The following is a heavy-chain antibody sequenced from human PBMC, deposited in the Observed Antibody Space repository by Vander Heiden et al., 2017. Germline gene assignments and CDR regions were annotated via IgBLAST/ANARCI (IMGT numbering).Heavy chain of an antibody. J-gene: IGHJ4*02. CDR3: AKDPAAAGAYFDY. V-gene: IGHV3-23*01. CDR2: ISGSGGST. Sequence: EVQLLESGGGLVQPGGSLRLSCAASGSTFSSYAMSWVRQAPGKGLEWVSAISGSGGSTYYADSVKSRFTISRDNSKNTLYLQMNSLRAEDTAVYYCAKDPAAAGAYFDYWGQGTLVTVSS. D-gene: IGHD6-13*01. CDR1: GSTFSSYA.